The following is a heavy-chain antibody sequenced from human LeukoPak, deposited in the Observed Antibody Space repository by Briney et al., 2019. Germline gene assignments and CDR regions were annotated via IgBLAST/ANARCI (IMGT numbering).Heavy chain of an antibody. J-gene: IGHJ5*02. D-gene: IGHD3-3*01. CDR2: IYYSGST. CDR1: GGSISSSSYY. CDR3: AMKSGTVGVDPKFDP. Sequence: PSETLSLTCTVSGGSISSSSYYWGWIRQPPGKGLEWIGSIYYSGSTYYNPSLKSRVTISVDTSKNQFSLTLSPVTAADTAVYYCAMKSGTVGVDPKFDPWGQGTLVTVSS. V-gene: IGHV4-39*01.